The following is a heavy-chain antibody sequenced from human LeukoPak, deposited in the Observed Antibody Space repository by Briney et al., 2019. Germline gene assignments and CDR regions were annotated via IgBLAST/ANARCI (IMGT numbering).Heavy chain of an antibody. V-gene: IGHV3-21*01. J-gene: IGHJ4*02. CDR3: ARDSVSGYDLEVAFDY. CDR1: GFTFSTYS. CDR2: ISSSSSYI. Sequence: GGSLRLSCAASGFTFSTYSMNWFRQAPEKGLEWVSSISSSSSYIYYADSVKGRFTISRDNAKNSLYLQMNSLRAEDTAVYYCARDSVSGYDLEVAFDYWGQGTLVTVSS. D-gene: IGHD5-12*01.